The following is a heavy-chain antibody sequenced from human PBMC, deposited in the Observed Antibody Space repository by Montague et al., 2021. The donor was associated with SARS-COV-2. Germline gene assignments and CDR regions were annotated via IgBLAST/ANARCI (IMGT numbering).Heavy chain of an antibody. J-gene: IGHJ6*02. D-gene: IGHD2-2*01. Sequence: SETLSLTCTVSGGSISSYYWSWIRQPPGKGLEWIGYIYYSGSTNYNPSLKSRVTISVDTSKNQFSLKLSSVTAADTAVYYCARGSGDGCSGTSCQYWGDYGMDVWGQGTTVTVSS. CDR2: IYYSGST. CDR1: GGSISSYY. CDR3: ARGSGDGCSGTSCQYWGDYGMDV. V-gene: IGHV4-59*01.